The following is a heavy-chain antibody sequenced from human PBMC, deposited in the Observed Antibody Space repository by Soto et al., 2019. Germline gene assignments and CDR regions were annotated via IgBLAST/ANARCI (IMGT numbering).Heavy chain of an antibody. Sequence: QITLKESGPTLVKPTQTLTLTCTFSGFSLSTSGVGVGWIRPPPGKALEWLALIYWDDDKRYSPSLKNRLTITKDTSKNHVVLTMTNMDPVDTATYYCAHRSVGTSSFDYWGQGALVTVSS. CDR2: IYWDDDK. D-gene: IGHD6-6*01. CDR1: GFSLSTSGVG. J-gene: IGHJ4*02. CDR3: AHRSVGTSSFDY. V-gene: IGHV2-5*02.